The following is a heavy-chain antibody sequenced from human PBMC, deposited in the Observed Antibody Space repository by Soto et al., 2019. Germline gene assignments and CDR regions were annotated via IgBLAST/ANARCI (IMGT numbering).Heavy chain of an antibody. D-gene: IGHD3-10*01. V-gene: IGHV4-30-4*01. CDR3: ARDQLLWFGELSRYYGMDV. J-gene: IGHJ6*02. CDR2: IYYSGST. Sequence: SETLSLTCTVSGGSISSGDYYWSWIRQPPGKGLEWIGYIYYSGSTYYNPSLKSRVTISVDTSKNQFSLKLSSVTAADTAVYYCARDQLLWFGELSRYYGMDVWGQGTTVT. CDR1: GGSISSGDYY.